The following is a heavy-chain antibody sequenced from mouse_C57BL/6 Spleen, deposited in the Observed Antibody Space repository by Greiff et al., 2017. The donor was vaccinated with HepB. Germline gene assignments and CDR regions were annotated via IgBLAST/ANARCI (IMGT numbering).Heavy chain of an antibody. J-gene: IGHJ3*01. CDR1: GYTFTDYN. Sequence: EVQLQQSGPELVKPGASVKMSCKASGYTFTDYNMHWVKQSHGKSLEWIGYINPNNGGTSYNQKFKGKATLTVNKSSSTAYMELRSLTSEDSAVYYCAREEVYYGGFAYWGQGTLVTVSA. V-gene: IGHV1-22*01. D-gene: IGHD2-1*01. CDR2: INPNNGGT. CDR3: AREEVYYGGFAY.